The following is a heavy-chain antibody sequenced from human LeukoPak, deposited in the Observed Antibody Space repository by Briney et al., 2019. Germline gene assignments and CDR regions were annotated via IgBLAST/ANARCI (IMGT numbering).Heavy chain of an antibody. V-gene: IGHV3-21*01. J-gene: IGHJ4*02. CDR2: ISSSSSYI. CDR3: AGRRGGSRPFDY. Sequence: GGSLRLSCAASGFTFNSFSMNWVRQAPGKGLEWVSSISSSSSYIYYADSVKGRFTISRDNAKNSLYLQMNSLRAEDTAVYYCAGRRGGSRPFDYWGQGTLVTVSS. D-gene: IGHD2-15*01. CDR1: GFTFNSFS.